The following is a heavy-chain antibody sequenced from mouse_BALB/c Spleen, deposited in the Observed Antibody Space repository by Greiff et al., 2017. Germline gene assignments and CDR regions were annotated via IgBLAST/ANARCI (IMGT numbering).Heavy chain of an antibody. J-gene: IGHJ3*01. V-gene: IGHV5-6-3*01. CDR2: INSNGGST. CDR1: GFTFSSYG. Sequence: DVQLVESGGLVQPGGSLKLSCAASGFTFSSYGMSWVRQTPDKRLELVATINSNGGSTYYPDSVKGRFTISRDNAKNTLYLQMSSLKSEDTAMYYCARDSYGYWFAYWGQGTLVTVSA. CDR3: ARDSYGYWFAY. D-gene: IGHD1-2*01.